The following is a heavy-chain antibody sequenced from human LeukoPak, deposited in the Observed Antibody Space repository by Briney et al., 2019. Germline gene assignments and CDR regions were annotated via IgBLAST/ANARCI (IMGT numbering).Heavy chain of an antibody. J-gene: IGHJ4*02. CDR1: GFTFSSYA. Sequence: GGSLRLSCAASGFTFSSYAMHWVRQAPGKGLEYVSAISSNGGSTYYANSVKGRFTISRDNSKNTLYLQMGSLRAEDMAVYYCARDRSPDSSGYFDYWGREPWSPSPQ. CDR3: ARDRSPDSSGYFDY. V-gene: IGHV3-64*01. D-gene: IGHD3-22*01. CDR2: ISSNGGST.